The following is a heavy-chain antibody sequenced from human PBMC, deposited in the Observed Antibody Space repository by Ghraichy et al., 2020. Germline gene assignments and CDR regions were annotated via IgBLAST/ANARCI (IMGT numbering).Heavy chain of an antibody. CDR2: ISSSGSTI. Sequence: GGSLRLSCAASGFAVRSNYMNWVRQAPGKGLEWVSYISSSGSTIYYADSVKGRFTISRDNAKNSLYLQMNSLRAEDTAVYYCARAERMADYYYYGMDVWGQGTTVTVSS. J-gene: IGHJ6*02. CDR3: ARAERMADYYYYGMDV. CDR1: GFAVRSNY. V-gene: IGHV3-48*03. D-gene: IGHD5-24*01.